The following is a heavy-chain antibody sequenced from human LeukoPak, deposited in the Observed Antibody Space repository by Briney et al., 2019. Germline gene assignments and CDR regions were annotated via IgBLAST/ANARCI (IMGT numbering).Heavy chain of an antibody. J-gene: IGHJ4*02. V-gene: IGHV4-59*01. CDR3: ARALYGDYYFDY. CDR2: IYYSGST. CDR1: GGSISSYY. D-gene: IGHD4-17*01. Sequence: SETLSLTCTVSGGSISSYYWSWIRQPPGKGREWIGYIYYSGSTNYNPSLKGRVTISVDTSKNQFSLKLSSVTAADTAVYSCARALYGDYYFDYCGQGTLVTVSS.